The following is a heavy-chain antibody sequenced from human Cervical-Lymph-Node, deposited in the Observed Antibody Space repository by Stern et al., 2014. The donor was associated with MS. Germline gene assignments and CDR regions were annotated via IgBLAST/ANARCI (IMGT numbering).Heavy chain of an antibody. Sequence: QLVQSGAEVKKPGESLKISCKGSGYTFSNSWIGWVRQMPGRGLEWLGIIYPGDSDTRYSPSLQGQIAISADKSISTAYLQWNSLKASDTAIFYCARGSAGAGAFFDYWGQGTLVTVSS. V-gene: IGHV5-51*01. CDR1: GYTFSNSW. J-gene: IGHJ4*02. D-gene: IGHD2-8*02. CDR3: ARGSAGAGAFFDY. CDR2: IYPGDSDT.